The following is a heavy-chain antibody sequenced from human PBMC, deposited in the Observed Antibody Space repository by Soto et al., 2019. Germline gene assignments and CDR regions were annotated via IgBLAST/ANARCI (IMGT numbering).Heavy chain of an antibody. CDR3: ARENYSDYGY. Sequence: QVQLVQSGAEVKKPGASVKVSCKASGYTFTTYGITWVRQAPGQGLEWMGWISTYNGNTNYAQKLQGIVTMNTHTSTRRAYMEVRSLSSDNTAVYYCARENYSDYGYWGHGPLVSVSS. J-gene: IGHJ4*01. CDR1: GYTFTTYG. V-gene: IGHV1-18*01. D-gene: IGHD4-17*01. CDR2: ISTYNGNT.